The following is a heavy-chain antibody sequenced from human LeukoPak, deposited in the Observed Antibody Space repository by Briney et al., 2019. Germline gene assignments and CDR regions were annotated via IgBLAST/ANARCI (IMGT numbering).Heavy chain of an antibody. J-gene: IGHJ3*01. CDR2: INHSGST. CDR3: ARGTYNTSPPDL. CDR1: GVTFSGYY. V-gene: IGHV4-34*01. Sequence: SETLSLTYAVYGVTFSGYYWSWIRQPPGKGLEWIGEINHSGSTNYNPFLKSRVTISVDTSKNQFSLKLSSVTAADTAVYYCARGTYNTSPPDLWGQGTMVTVSS. D-gene: IGHD1-14*01.